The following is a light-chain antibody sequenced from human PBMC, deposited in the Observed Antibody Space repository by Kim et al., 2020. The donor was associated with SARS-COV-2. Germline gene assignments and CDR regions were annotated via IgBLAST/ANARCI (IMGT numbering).Light chain of an antibody. CDR3: CSYSGSYTWV. CDR2: DVT. J-gene: IGLJ3*02. V-gene: IGLV2-11*01. CDR1: SSDVGGYNS. Sequence: QSALTQPRSVSGSPGQSVTISCTGTSSDVGGYNSVSWYQQPPGTAPKLMIYDVTHRPSGVPDRFSGSKSGNTASLTISGLQAEDEADYYCCSYSGSYTWVFGGGTQVTVL.